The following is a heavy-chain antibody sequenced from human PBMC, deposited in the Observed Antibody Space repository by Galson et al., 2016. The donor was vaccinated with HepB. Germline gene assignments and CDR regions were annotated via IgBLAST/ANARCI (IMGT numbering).Heavy chain of an antibody. J-gene: IGHJ3*02. Sequence: SLRLSCAASGFTFSSCGMHWVRQAPGKGLEWVAVISYDGSSKYYADSVKGRFTISRNNSKNTLYVQINSLRAEDTAVYYCAKSVGIQLWLDHAFDIWGQGTMVTVSS. CDR3: AKSVGIQLWLDHAFDI. CDR1: GFTFSSCG. CDR2: ISYDGSSK. V-gene: IGHV3-30*18. D-gene: IGHD5-18*01.